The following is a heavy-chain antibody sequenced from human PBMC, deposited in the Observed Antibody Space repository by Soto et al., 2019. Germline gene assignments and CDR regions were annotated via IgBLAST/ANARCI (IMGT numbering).Heavy chain of an antibody. CDR3: ARDSTRRGACDI. J-gene: IGHJ3*02. D-gene: IGHD4-4*01. CDR1: SGSVSVYY. CDR2: INNARST. V-gene: IGHV4-34*01. Sequence: SETLSLTCASYSGSVSVYYWIWFRQSPGKGPEWIGDINNARSTTYNPSIQSSVTIPADASKNQFFLKLSSVTAADTAVYLCARDSTRRGACDIWGQGTMVT.